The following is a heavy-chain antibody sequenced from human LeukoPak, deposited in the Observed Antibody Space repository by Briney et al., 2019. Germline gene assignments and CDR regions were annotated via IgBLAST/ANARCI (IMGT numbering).Heavy chain of an antibody. CDR2: ISSSSSYI. Sequence: PGGSLRLSCAASRFTFSSYSMNWVRQAPGKGQEWVSPISSSSSYIYYADSVKGRFTISRDNAKNSLYLQMNSLRAEDTAVYYCARDGYCSGGSCYSGDYYYYGMDVWGQGTTVTVSS. V-gene: IGHV3-21*01. CDR1: RFTFSSYS. J-gene: IGHJ6*02. CDR3: ARDGYCSGGSCYSGDYYYYGMDV. D-gene: IGHD2-15*01.